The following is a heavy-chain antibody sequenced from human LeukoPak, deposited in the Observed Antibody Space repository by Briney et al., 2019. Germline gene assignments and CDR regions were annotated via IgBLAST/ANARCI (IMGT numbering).Heavy chain of an antibody. V-gene: IGHV3-64*01. D-gene: IGHD6-6*01. J-gene: IGHJ4*02. CDR2: ISSNGGST. CDR1: GFTFTVYA. Sequence: GGSLRLSCAASGFTFTVYAMHWVRQAPGKGLEYVSTISSNGGSTYYANSVKGRFTISRDNSKNTLYLQMGSLRGEDMAVYYCARDPGRYSSSLYYFDYWGQGTLVTVSS. CDR3: ARDPGRYSSSLYYFDY.